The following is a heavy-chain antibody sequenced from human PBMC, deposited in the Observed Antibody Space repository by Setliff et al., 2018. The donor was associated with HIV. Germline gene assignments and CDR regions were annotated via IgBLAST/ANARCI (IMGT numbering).Heavy chain of an antibody. J-gene: IGHJ3*02. Sequence: LSLTCSVSGGSIRSGSYYWSWIRQPAGKGLEWIGHIYSTGGTRYNPSLESRLTILVDTSRNQFSLKLSSVTAADTAVYYCARHSSSRRHDAFDIWGQGTMVTVSS. CDR1: GGSIRSGSYY. CDR3: ARHSSSRRHDAFDI. D-gene: IGHD6-6*01. CDR2: IYSTGGT. V-gene: IGHV4-61*09.